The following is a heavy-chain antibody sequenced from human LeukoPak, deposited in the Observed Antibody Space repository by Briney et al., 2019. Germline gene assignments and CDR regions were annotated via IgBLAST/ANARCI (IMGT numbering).Heavy chain of an antibody. D-gene: IGHD1-26*01. V-gene: IGHV1-8*03. CDR1: GYTFTSYG. CDR2: MNPNSGNT. CDR3: ARETYRSGNWFDP. Sequence: GASVKVSCEASGYTFTSYGISWVRQATGQGLEWMGWMNPNSGNTGYAQKFQGRVTITRNTSISTAYMELSSLRSEDTAVYYCARETYRSGNWFDPWGQGTLVTVSS. J-gene: IGHJ5*02.